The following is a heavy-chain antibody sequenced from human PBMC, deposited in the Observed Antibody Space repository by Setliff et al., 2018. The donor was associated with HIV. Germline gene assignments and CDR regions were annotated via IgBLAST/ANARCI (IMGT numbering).Heavy chain of an antibody. CDR1: GDSISSDTFY. J-gene: IGHJ4*02. Sequence: PSETLSRTCTVSGDSISSDTFYWSWVRQPAGRGLEWIGRIYTSGTSTSGSTKYNPTLGSRVTISLDTPKNQFSLRLNSVTAADTAVYYCARGRPLSSTWYGAFDYWGQGSPVTVSS. CDR3: ARGRPLSSTWYGAFDY. D-gene: IGHD6-13*01. V-gene: IGHV4-61*02. CDR2: IYTSGTSTSGST.